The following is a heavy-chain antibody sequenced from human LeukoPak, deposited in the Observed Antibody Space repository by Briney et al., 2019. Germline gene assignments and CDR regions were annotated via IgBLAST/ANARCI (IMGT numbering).Heavy chain of an antibody. CDR3: ARDLASYYDFWSGPSPLDY. V-gene: IGHV3-30*04. CDR2: ISYDGSNK. CDR1: GFTFSSYA. Sequence: GALRLSCAASGFTFSSYAMHWVRQAPGKGLEWVAVISYDGSNKYYADSVKGRFTISRDNSKNTLYLQMNGLRAEDTAVYYCARDLASYYDFWSGPSPLDYWGQGTLVTVSS. D-gene: IGHD3-3*01. J-gene: IGHJ4*02.